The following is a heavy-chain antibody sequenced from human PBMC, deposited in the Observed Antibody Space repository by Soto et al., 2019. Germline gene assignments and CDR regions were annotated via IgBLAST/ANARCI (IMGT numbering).Heavy chain of an antibody. Sequence: QVQLVQSGAEEKKPGASVKVSCKASGYTFTSYAMHWVRQAPGQRLEWMGWINAGNGNTKYSQKFQGRVTITRDTAAITAYMELRSLRPEDTAVYYCASSIMRVTALDYRGQATLVTDSS. J-gene: IGHJ4*02. V-gene: IGHV1-3*05. D-gene: IGHD3-16*01. CDR2: INAGNGNT. CDR3: ASSIMRVTALDY. CDR1: GYTFTSYA.